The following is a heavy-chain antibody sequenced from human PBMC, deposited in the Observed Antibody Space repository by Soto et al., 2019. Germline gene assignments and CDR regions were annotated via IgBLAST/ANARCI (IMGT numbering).Heavy chain of an antibody. V-gene: IGHV3-30*18. CDR1: GFTFSSYG. Sequence: GGSLRLSCAASGFTFSSYGMHWVRQAPGKGLEWVAVISYDGTNNYYTESVKGRFTISRDNSKNTLFLQMNSLRAEDTAVYFCAKGDCSGGSCYFSAFDICGQGTMVTVS. CDR2: ISYDGTNN. D-gene: IGHD2-15*01. J-gene: IGHJ3*02. CDR3: AKGDCSGGSCYFSAFDI.